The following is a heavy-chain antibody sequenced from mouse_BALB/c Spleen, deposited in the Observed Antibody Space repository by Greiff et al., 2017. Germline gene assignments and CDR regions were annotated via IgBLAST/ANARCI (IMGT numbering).Heavy chain of an antibody. J-gene: IGHJ3*01. CDR2: ISYSGST. D-gene: IGHD2-4*01. CDR1: GDSITSGY. Sequence: VQLQQSGPSLVKPSQTLSLTCSVTGDSITSGYWNWIRKFPGNKLEYMGYISYSGSTYYNPSLKSRISITRDTSKNQYYLQLNSVTTEDTATYYCARLGDYDRGAWFAYWGQGTLVTVSA. V-gene: IGHV3-8*02. CDR3: ARLGDYDRGAWFAY.